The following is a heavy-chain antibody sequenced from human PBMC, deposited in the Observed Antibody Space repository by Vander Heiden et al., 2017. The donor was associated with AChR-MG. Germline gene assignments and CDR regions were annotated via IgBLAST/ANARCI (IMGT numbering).Heavy chain of an antibody. V-gene: IGHV1-3*01. CDR3: VRDSGYQVLHH. J-gene: IGHJ4*02. D-gene: IGHD2-2*01. Sequence: QVQLVQSGAEVKKPGASVKDSCKASGYTITGYAIHWVRQAPGQSLEWMGWISAGNGKTRYSEKCQGRVTLTRDTSATTAYMELSSLGSEETAVYYCVRDSGYQVLHHWGQGSLVTVSS. CDR1: GYTITGYA. CDR2: ISAGNGKT.